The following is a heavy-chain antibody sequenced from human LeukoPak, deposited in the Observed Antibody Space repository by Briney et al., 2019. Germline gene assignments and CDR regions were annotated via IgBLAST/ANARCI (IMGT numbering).Heavy chain of an antibody. CDR2: ISYDGSNK. V-gene: IGHV3-30*04. CDR3: ARGGGSALVAVAGTTGYYFDY. Sequence: GGSLRLSCAASGFTFSRYALHWVRQAPGKGLEWVAVISYDGSNKDYADSVKGRFTVSRDNSKNTLYLQMNSLRAEDTAVYYCARGGGSALVAVAGTTGYYFDYWGQGTLVTVSS. D-gene: IGHD6-19*01. J-gene: IGHJ4*02. CDR1: GFTFSRYA.